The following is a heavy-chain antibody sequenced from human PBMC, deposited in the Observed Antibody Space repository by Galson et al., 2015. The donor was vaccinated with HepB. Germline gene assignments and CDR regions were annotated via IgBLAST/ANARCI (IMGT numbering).Heavy chain of an antibody. CDR1: GFTFSSYW. J-gene: IGHJ3*02. D-gene: IGHD4-11*01. V-gene: IGHV3-74*01. Sequence: SLRLSCAASGFTFSSYWMHWVRQAPGKGLVWVSRINSDGNSTNYADSVKGRFTISRDNAKNTLYLQMNSLRAEDTAVYYCTRGRNNAFDIWGHGTMVTVSS. CDR3: TRGRNNAFDI. CDR2: INSDGNST.